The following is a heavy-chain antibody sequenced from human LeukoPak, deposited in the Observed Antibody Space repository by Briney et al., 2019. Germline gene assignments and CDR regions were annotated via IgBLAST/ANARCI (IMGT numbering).Heavy chain of an antibody. V-gene: IGHV3-33*01. CDR2: IYYEGSNI. Sequence: GASLETSLAAPDFPFTNYGMHLGRRAPGKGVELVSFIYYEGSNIYYADYLKGRFTIYWDISKNALHLQMDRLRAEVTAIYCCARDWKTNSFVYRGGGTLVSVSS. CDR1: DFPFTNYG. CDR3: ARDWKTNSFVY. D-gene: IGHD1-1*01. J-gene: IGHJ4*02.